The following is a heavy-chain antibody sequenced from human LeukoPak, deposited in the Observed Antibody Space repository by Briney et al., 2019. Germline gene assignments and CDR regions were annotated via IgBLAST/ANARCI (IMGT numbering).Heavy chain of an antibody. CDR2: INAANGDT. D-gene: IGHD2-21*01. Sequence: EASVKVSCKASGYTFTSLHWVRQAPGQGLEWMGWINAANGDTRYSQEFQGRVTLTSDTSASTAYMELSSLRSEDMAVYYRARPTEIADAFDIWGQGTMVTVSS. CDR3: ARPTEIADAFDI. CDR1: GYTFTS. V-gene: IGHV1-3*03. J-gene: IGHJ3*02.